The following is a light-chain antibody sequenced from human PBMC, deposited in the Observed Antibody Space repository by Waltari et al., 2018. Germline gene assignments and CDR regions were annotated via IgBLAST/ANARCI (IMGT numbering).Light chain of an antibody. CDR3: SSYTSSTTVL. V-gene: IGLV2-14*03. CDR2: DVS. J-gene: IGLJ3*02. Sequence: QSALTQAASVSGSPGQSIPISCTGTSSDVGGYDYVSWYQQHPGKAPKLMIYDVSNRPSGVSNRCSGSKAVNTAYLTISGLQAEDEADYYCSSYTSSTTVLFGGGTKLTVL. CDR1: SSDVGGYDY.